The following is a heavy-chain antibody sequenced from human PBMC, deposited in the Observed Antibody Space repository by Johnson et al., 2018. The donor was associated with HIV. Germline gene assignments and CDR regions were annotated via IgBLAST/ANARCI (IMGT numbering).Heavy chain of an antibody. CDR2: ISYDGSNK. Sequence: QMLLVESGGGVVQPGRSLRLSCAASGFTFSSYAMHWVRQAPGKGLEWVAVISYDGSNKYYADYVKGRFTISRDNSKNTLYLQMNSLRAEDTAVYYCAKDRDYYGSGLIWGQGTMVTVSS. CDR3: AKDRDYYGSGLI. V-gene: IGHV3-30-3*01. CDR1: GFTFSSYA. D-gene: IGHD3-10*01. J-gene: IGHJ3*02.